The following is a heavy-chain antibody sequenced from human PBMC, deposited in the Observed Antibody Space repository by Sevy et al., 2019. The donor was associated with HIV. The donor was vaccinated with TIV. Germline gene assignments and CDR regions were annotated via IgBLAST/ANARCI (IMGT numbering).Heavy chain of an antibody. CDR1: GFTFNSYG. CDR3: GRMFRAYGMDV. V-gene: IGHV3-30*03. Sequence: GGSLRLSCEASGFTFNSYGMHWVRQAPGKGLEWVAVISYDGSEKYYADSVKGRFTISRDRSKNTLFVQMNSLRAEDPALYFCGRMFRAYGMDVWGQGTTVTVSS. D-gene: IGHD3-10*01. CDR2: ISYDGSEK. J-gene: IGHJ6*02.